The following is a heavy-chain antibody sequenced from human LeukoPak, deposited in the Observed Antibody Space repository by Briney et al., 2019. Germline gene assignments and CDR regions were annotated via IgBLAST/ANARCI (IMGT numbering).Heavy chain of an antibody. J-gene: IGHJ5*02. CDR1: GFTFSSYA. CDR2: ISGSGGST. Sequence: QSGGSLRLSCAASGFTFSSYAMSWVRQAPGKGLEWVSAISGSGGSTYYADSVKGRFTISRDNSKNTLYLQMNSLRAEDTAVYYCAKVSVRVPKPYNWFDPWGQGTLVTVSS. D-gene: IGHD1-1*01. V-gene: IGHV3-23*01. CDR3: AKVSVRVPKPYNWFDP.